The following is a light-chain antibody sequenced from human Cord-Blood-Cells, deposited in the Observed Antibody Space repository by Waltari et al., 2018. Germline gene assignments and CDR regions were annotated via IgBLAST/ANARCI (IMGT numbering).Light chain of an antibody. Sequence: EIVMTQSPATLSVSPGERATLSCRAKQSVSSNLAWYQQKPGQAPRPRIYGASTRATGIPARFSGSGSVTEFTRTISSLQSEEFAVYYCQQYNNWPPWTFGQGTKVESK. J-gene: IGKJ1*01. CDR1: QSVSSN. CDR3: QQYNNWPPWT. V-gene: IGKV3-15*01. CDR2: GAS.